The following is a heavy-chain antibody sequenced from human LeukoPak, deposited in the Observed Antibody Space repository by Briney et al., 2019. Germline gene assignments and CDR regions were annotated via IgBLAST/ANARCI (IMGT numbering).Heavy chain of an antibody. D-gene: IGHD5-18*01. Sequence: GGSLRLSCAASGFTFSSYWMSWVRQAPGKGLGWVANIKQDGSEKYYVDSVKGRFTISRDNAKNSLYLQMNSLRDDDTAVYYCGKTTVGYSSGQKPAWPVDFWGQGTLVTVSS. J-gene: IGHJ4*02. CDR1: GFTFSSYW. V-gene: IGHV3-7*03. CDR3: GKTTVGYSSGQKPAWPVDF. CDR2: IKQDGSEK.